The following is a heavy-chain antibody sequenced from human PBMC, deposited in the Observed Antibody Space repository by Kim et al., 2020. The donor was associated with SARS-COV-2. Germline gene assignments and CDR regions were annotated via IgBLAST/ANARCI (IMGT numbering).Heavy chain of an antibody. J-gene: IGHJ6*02. V-gene: IGHV3-30*07. Sequence: DSVKGRHTIARDNSENTLYLQMNSRRAEDTAVYYCAREVQQLVYCFGMDVWGQGTTVTVPS. D-gene: IGHD6-13*01. CDR3: AREVQQLVYCFGMDV.